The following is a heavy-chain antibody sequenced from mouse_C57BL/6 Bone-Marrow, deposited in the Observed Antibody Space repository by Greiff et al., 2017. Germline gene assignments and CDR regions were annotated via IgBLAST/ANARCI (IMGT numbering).Heavy chain of an antibody. J-gene: IGHJ2*01. CDR3: TSYGSFDY. CDR1: GFNIKDDY. V-gene: IGHV14-4*01. Sequence: VQLQQSGAELVRPGASVKLSCTASGFNIKDDYMHWVKQRPEQGLEWIGWIDPENGDTEYASKFQGKATITADTSSNTAYLQLSSLTSEDTAVYFCTSYGSFDYWGQGPTPPVSS. D-gene: IGHD1-1*01. CDR2: IDPENGDT.